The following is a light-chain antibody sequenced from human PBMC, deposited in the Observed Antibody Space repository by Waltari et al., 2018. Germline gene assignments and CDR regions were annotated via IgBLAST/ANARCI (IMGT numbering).Light chain of an antibody. CDR1: GSAVGASVS. V-gene: IGLV2-14*03. CDR3: SSQTLDGLVL. CDR2: DVT. J-gene: IGLJ2*01. Sequence: QSALTQPASVSGSPGQSITIPCSGVGSAVGASVSVSWHQHHPGKAPQVIIYDVTNRPSGVSDRFSASKSSNTASLTISRLQPEDEADYYCSSQTLDGLVLFGGGTRLTVL.